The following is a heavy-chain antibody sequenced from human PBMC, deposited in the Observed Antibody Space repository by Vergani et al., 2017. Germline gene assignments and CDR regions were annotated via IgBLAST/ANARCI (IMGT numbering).Heavy chain of an antibody. V-gene: IGHV4-34*11. CDR1: GGSFSSYY. D-gene: IGHD3-22*01. J-gene: IGHJ4*02. CDR3: ARSPPGFSDSSGYLDY. Sequence: QVQAQQWGAGLLKPSETLSLTCAVYGGSFSSYYWSWIRQPPGKGLEWIGYIYYSGSTNYNPSLKSRVTISVDTSKNQFSLKLSSVTAADTAVYYCARSPPGFSDSSGYLDYWGQGTLVTVSS. CDR2: IYYSGST.